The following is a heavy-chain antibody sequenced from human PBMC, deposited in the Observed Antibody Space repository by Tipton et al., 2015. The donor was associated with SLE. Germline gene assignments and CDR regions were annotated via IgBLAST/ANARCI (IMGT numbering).Heavy chain of an antibody. CDR3: ARGTRDTGGYFDL. CDR1: GFTFSSYE. V-gene: IGHV4-34*01. D-gene: IGHD5-18*01. Sequence: LRLSCAASGFTFSSYEMSWIRQPPGKGLEWIGEINHSGSTNYNPSLKSRVTISVDTSKNQFSLKLSSVTAADTAVYYCARGTRDTGGYFDLWGRGTLVTVSS. CDR2: INHSGST. J-gene: IGHJ2*01.